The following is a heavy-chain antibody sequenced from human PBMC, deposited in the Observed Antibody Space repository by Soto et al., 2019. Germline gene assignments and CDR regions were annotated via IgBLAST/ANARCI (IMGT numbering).Heavy chain of an antibody. CDR1: GGSINSYY. D-gene: IGHD3-16*02. Sequence: QVQLQESGPGLVKPSETLSLTCTVSGGSINSYYWSWIRQPPGKALEWIAFIYYSGSTNYNPSLKSRVTISVDTSKNQVSLKVRSVTAADPAVYYFAAGELSLSAPIPDAFDIWGQGTMVSVS. CDR2: IYYSGST. J-gene: IGHJ3*02. V-gene: IGHV4-59*01. CDR3: AAGELSLSAPIPDAFDI.